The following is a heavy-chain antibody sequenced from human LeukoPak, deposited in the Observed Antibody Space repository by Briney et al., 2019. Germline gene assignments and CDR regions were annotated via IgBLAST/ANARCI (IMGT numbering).Heavy chain of an antibody. CDR2: IYASGST. CDR1: GGSISSGSYY. J-gene: IGHJ4*02. D-gene: IGHD5-24*01. Sequence: SETLSLTXTVSGGSISSGSYYWSWIRQPAGKGLEWIGRIYASGSTNYNPSLKSRVTISVDTSKNQFSLKLSSVTAADTAVFYCARGMATINFDYWGQGTLVTVSS. CDR3: ARGMATINFDY. V-gene: IGHV4-61*02.